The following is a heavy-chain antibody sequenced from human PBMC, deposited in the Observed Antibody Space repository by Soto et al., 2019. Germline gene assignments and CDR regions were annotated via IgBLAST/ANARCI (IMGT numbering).Heavy chain of an antibody. Sequence: QVQLQESGPGLVKPSETLSLTCTVSGGSISSYYWSWIRQPPEKGLEWIGYIHYSGSTNYNPSLQRRVTISVDTSKNQFSLQLSSVTAADTAVYYCARRYGCAFDIWGQGTMVTVSS. V-gene: IGHV4-59*01. CDR2: IHYSGST. CDR1: GGSISSYY. D-gene: IGHD3-9*01. CDR3: ARRYGCAFDI. J-gene: IGHJ3*02.